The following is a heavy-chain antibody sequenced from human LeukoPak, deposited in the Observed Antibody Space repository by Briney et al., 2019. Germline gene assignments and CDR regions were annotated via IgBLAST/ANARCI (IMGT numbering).Heavy chain of an antibody. CDR2: ISYDGSNK. D-gene: IGHD3-22*01. V-gene: IGHV3-30-3*01. CDR1: GFTFSIYA. Sequence: GGSLRLSCAASGFTFSIYAMHWVRQAPGKGLEWVAVISYDGSNKYYADSVKGLFTISRDNSKNTLYLQMNSLRAEDTAVYYCARDGRAITMIVVVRPLDYWGQGTLVTVSS. CDR3: ARDGRAITMIVVVRPLDY. J-gene: IGHJ4*02.